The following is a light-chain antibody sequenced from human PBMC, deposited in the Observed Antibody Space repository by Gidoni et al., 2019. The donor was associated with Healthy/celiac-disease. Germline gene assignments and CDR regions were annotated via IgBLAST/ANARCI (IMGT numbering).Light chain of an antibody. CDR3: QSYDSSLSAL. CDR1: SSNIGAGYD. V-gene: IGLV1-40*01. Sequence: QSVLTQPPSVSWAPGPGVTISCPGSSSNIGAGYDVHWYQQLPGTAPKLLIYGNSNRPSGVPDRFSGSKSGTSASLAITGLQAEDEADYYCQSYDSSLSALFGGGTKLTVL. J-gene: IGLJ2*01. CDR2: GNS.